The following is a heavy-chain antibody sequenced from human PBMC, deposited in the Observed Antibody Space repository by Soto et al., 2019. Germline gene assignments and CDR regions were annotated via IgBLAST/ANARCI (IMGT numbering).Heavy chain of an antibody. Sequence: QVQLVQSGGEVKKPGASVKVSCKASGYTFTGYGITWVRQAPGQGLEWMGWISANNGDTNYAQNLQGRVTLTTDTSTSTAYMEMGSLQSDDTAMYFCARKGRGLAVDIWGQGTMVTVSS. J-gene: IGHJ3*02. CDR1: GYTFTGYG. V-gene: IGHV1-18*01. CDR3: ARKGRGLAVDI. CDR2: ISANNGDT.